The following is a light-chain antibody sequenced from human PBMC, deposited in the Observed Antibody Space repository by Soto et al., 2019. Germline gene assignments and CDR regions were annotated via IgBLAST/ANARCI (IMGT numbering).Light chain of an antibody. CDR3: QQSYIMSEGYT. V-gene: IGKV1-39*01. Sequence: DIQVTQSPSSLSASAGDRVTITCRASQSISNHLNWYQQKPGKAPKLLIYAASTLQSGVPSRFSGSGSGTDFNLTITSLHPEDFATYYCQQSYIMSEGYTFGQWTKLEIK. J-gene: IGKJ2*01. CDR2: AAS. CDR1: QSISNH.